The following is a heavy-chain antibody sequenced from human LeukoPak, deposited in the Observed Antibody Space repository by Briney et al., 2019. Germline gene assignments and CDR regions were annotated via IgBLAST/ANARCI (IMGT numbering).Heavy chain of an antibody. D-gene: IGHD3-10*01. CDR1: GYTFTSYG. Sequence: VASVKVSCKASGYTFTSYGISWVRQAPGQGLEWMGWISAYNGNTNYAQKLQGRVTVTTDTSTSTAYMELRGLRSDDTAVYYCARISMVRGVILGPDYWGQGTLVTVSS. CDR3: ARISMVRGVILGPDY. CDR2: ISAYNGNT. V-gene: IGHV1-18*01. J-gene: IGHJ4*02.